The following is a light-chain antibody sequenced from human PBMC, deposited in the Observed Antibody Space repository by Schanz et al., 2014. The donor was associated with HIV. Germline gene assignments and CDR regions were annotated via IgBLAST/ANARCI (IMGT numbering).Light chain of an antibody. CDR3: QRYNSYSHT. V-gene: IGKV1-5*03. Sequence: DIQMTQSPSTLSASVGDRVTITCRASQSVSTWLAWYQLKPGKAPKFLIYKASVLQSGVPSRFSGSGSGTEFTLTISGLQPDDLGTYYCQRYNSYSHTFGQGTKLDIK. CDR2: KAS. J-gene: IGKJ2*01. CDR1: QSVSTW.